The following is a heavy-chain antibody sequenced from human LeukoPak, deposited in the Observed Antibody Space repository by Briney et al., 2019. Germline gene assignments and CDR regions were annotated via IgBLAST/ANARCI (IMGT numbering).Heavy chain of an antibody. CDR1: GGTFSSYA. D-gene: IGHD3-3*01. V-gene: IGHV1-69*04. CDR2: IIPILGIA. Sequence: GASVKVSCKASGGTFSSYAISWVRQAPGRGLEWMGRIIPILGIANYAQKFQGRVTITADKSTSTVYMELSSLRSEDTAVYYCARGYYDFWSGYSPLDYWGQGTLVTVSS. CDR3: ARGYYDFWSGYSPLDY. J-gene: IGHJ4*02.